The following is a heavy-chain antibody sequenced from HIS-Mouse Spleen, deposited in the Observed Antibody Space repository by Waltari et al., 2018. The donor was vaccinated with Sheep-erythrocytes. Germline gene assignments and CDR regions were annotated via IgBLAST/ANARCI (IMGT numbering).Heavy chain of an antibody. Sequence: QLQLQESGPGLVKPSETLPLTCTVPGGSISSSSYYWGWIRQPPGKGLEWIGSIYYSGSTYSNPSLKSRVTISVDTSKNQFSLKLSSVTAADTAVYYCARRNTYYDFWSGYYHDAFDIWGQGTMVTVSS. CDR1: GGSISSSSYY. D-gene: IGHD3-3*01. V-gene: IGHV4-39*01. J-gene: IGHJ3*02. CDR3: ARRNTYYDFWSGYYHDAFDI. CDR2: IYYSGST.